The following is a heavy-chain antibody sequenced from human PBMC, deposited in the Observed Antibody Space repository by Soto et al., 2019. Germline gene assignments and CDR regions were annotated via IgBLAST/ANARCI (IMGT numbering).Heavy chain of an antibody. CDR2: IYYSGST. J-gene: IGHJ6*03. D-gene: IGHD2-2*01. Sequence: PSETLSLTCTVSGGSISSSSYYWGWIRQPPGKGLEWIGSIYYSGSTYYNPSLKSRVTISVDTSKNQFSLKLSSVTAADTAVYYCVRPPGPIGHYYYYMDVWGKGTTVTVSS. CDR3: VRPPGPIGHYYYYMDV. CDR1: GGSISSSSYY. V-gene: IGHV4-39*01.